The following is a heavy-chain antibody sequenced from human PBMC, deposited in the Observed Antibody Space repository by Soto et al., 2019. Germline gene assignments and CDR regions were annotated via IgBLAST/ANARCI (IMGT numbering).Heavy chain of an antibody. J-gene: IGHJ4*02. V-gene: IGHV4-59*08. Sequence: QVQLQESGPGLVKPSETLSLTCTVSGGSISSYYWSWIRQPPGKGLEWIGYTYYSGSTNYNPSLKSLVTISVDTSKNQFSLKLSSVTTADTAVYYCARGGWRLIDYWGQGTLVTVSS. D-gene: IGHD2-21*02. CDR1: GGSISSYY. CDR2: TYYSGST. CDR3: ARGGWRLIDY.